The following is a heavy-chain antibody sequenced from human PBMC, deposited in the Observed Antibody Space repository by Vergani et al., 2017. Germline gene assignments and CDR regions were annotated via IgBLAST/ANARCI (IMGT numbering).Heavy chain of an antibody. J-gene: IGHJ5*02. Sequence: EVQLVESGGGLVQPGGSLRLSYAASGFTFSSYSMNWVRQAPGKGLEWVSYISSSSSTIYYADSVKGRFTISRDNAKNSLYLQMNSLRDEDTAVYYCAREGYCSGGSCYSVPFDPWGQGTLVTVSS. V-gene: IGHV3-48*02. CDR3: AREGYCSGGSCYSVPFDP. D-gene: IGHD2-15*01. CDR1: GFTFSSYS. CDR2: ISSSSSTI.